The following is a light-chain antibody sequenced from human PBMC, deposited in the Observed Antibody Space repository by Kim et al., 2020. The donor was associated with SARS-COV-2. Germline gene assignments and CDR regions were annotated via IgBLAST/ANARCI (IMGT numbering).Light chain of an antibody. CDR2: KAS. V-gene: IGKV1-5*03. CDR1: QSISSW. CDR3: QQYNSYRT. J-gene: IGKJ1*01. Sequence: ASSVGDRVTITCRASQSISSWLAWYQQKPGKAPKLLIYKASSLESGVPSRFSGSGSGTEITLTISSLQPDDFATYYCQQYNSYRTFGQGTKVDIK.